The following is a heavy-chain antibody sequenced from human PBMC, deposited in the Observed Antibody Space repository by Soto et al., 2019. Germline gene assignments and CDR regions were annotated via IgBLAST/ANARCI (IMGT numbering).Heavy chain of an antibody. CDR3: AKGWGAIRAFDI. CDR1: GVTFSSYT. Sequence: SGGSLRLSCAASGVTFSSYTMSWVRQAPGKGLGWVSGISVSGGGTYYADSVKGRFTISRDSSKNTLYLEMNSLRAEDTAVYYCAKGWGAIRAFDIWGQGTMVTVSS. CDR2: ISVSGGGT. J-gene: IGHJ3*02. V-gene: IGHV3-23*01. D-gene: IGHD3-10*01.